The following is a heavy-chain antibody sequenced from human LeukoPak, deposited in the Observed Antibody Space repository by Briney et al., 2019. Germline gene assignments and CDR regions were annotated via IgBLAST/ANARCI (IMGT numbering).Heavy chain of an antibody. CDR1: GGSISSYY. CDR2: IYYSGST. D-gene: IGHD6-13*01. CDR3: ARGPAIAAAGTYYYYGMDV. V-gene: IGHV4-59*01. J-gene: IGHJ6*02. Sequence: PSETLSLTCTVSGGSISSYYWGWIRQPPGKGLEWIGYIYYSGSTNYNPSLKSRVTISVDTSKNQFSLKLSSVTAADTAVYYCARGPAIAAAGTYYYYGMDVWGQGTTVTVSS.